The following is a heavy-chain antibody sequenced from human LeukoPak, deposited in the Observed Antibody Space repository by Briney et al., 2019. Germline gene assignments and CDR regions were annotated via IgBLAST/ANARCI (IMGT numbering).Heavy chain of an antibody. D-gene: IGHD3-10*01. CDR3: ARDPAGGSGSGYFDY. V-gene: IGHV3-7*01. Sequence: ETLSLTCAVSGGSISSSNWWSWVRQAPGKGLEWVANIKQDGSEKYYVDSVKGRFTISRDNAKNSLYLQMNSLRAEDTAVYYCARDPAGGSGSGYFDYWGQGTLVTVSS. CDR1: GGSISSSNW. CDR2: IKQDGSEK. J-gene: IGHJ4*02.